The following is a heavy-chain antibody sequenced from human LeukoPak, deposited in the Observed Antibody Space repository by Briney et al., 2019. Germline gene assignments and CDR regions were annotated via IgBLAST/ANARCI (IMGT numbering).Heavy chain of an antibody. J-gene: IGHJ4*02. Sequence: GGSLRLSCAASGFTFSNAWMTWVRQAPGKGLEWVGQIRSKTDGGTTDYAAPVKGRFTISRDDSKTTLYLQLNSLKIEDTAVYYCTTDLGITMIRGVFVFWGQGTLVTVSS. CDR2: IRSKTDGGTT. D-gene: IGHD3-10*01. CDR3: TTDLGITMIRGVFVF. V-gene: IGHV3-15*01. CDR1: GFTFSNAW.